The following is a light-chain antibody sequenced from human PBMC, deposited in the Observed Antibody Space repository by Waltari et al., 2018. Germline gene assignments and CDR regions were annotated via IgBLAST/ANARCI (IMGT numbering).Light chain of an antibody. CDR1: SSDVVGYNY. V-gene: IGLV2-14*01. CDR3: SSYTXXXXXX. J-gene: IGLJ3*02. Sequence: QSALTXXXXVSGSXGQSITXXXTGTSSDVVGYNYVSWYQQHPGNAPKLMIYDVSKRPSXXXXXXXXSXSGNTASLTXSXXXAEDEAXYYCSSYTXXXXXXFGGXTKLTV. CDR2: DVS.